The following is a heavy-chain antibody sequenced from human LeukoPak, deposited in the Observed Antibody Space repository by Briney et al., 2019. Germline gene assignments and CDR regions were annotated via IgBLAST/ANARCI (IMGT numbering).Heavy chain of an antibody. D-gene: IGHD2-2*01. CDR1: GFTISSYS. CDR2: ISSSGSSI. CDR3: ARGTTLDGIIQEFDY. J-gene: IGHJ4*02. V-gene: IGHV3-21*01. Sequence: ALRLSCAASGFTISSYSMNWVCQAARQGLDWVSSISSSGSSIYYADSVKGRFTISRDNSLYLQMNSLRADDTAVYYCARGTTLDGIIQEFDYWGQGTLVTVSS.